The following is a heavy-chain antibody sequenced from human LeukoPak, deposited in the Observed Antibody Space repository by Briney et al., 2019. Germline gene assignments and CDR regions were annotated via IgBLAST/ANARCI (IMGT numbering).Heavy chain of an antibody. Sequence: ASVKVSCKASGYTFTSYAISWVRQAPGQGLEWMGWFSAYNSNTNYAQKLQGRVTMTTDTSTSTAYMELRSLRSDDTAVYFCARDGCSTTNCYVQNWFDPWGQGTLVTVSS. D-gene: IGHD2-2*01. CDR3: ARDGCSTTNCYVQNWFDP. CDR1: GYTFTSYA. J-gene: IGHJ5*02. CDR2: FSAYNSNT. V-gene: IGHV1-18*01.